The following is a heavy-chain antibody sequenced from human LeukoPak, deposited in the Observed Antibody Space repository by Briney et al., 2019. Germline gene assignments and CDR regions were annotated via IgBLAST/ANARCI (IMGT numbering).Heavy chain of an antibody. Sequence: PGGSLRLSCAASGFTFVSYGMSWVRHAPGKGLEWVSAMSGSGASTYYADSVKGRFTISRDNSKNTLYLQMNSLRAEDTAIYYCAKRVAVARSTIDYWGQGTLVTVSS. CDR1: GFTFVSYG. CDR2: MSGSGAST. D-gene: IGHD6-19*01. V-gene: IGHV3-23*01. J-gene: IGHJ4*02. CDR3: AKRVAVARSTIDY.